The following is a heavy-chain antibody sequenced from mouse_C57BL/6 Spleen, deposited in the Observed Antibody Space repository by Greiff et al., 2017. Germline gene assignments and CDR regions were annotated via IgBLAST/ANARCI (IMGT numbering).Heavy chain of an antibody. V-gene: IGHV1-55*01. CDR1: GYTFTSYW. CDR2: IYPGSGST. CDR3: AREAADYSNDGGFAY. D-gene: IGHD2-12*01. J-gene: IGHJ3*01. Sequence: QVQLQQPGAELVKPGASVKMSCKASGYTFTSYWITWVKQRPGQGLEWIGDIYPGSGSTNYNEKFKSKATLTVDTSSSTAYMQLSSLTSEDSAVYYCAREAADYSNDGGFAYWGQGTLVTVSA.